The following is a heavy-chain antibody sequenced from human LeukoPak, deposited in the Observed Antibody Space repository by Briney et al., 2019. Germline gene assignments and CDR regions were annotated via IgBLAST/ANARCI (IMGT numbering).Heavy chain of an antibody. V-gene: IGHV3-7*01. Sequence: LAGGSLRLSCTASGFISSDYYMSWMRQAPGKGLEWVANIKQDGSEKYYVDSVKGRFTISRDNAKNSLYLQMNSLRAEDTAVYYCATKGYSYAKGYWGQGTLVTVSS. J-gene: IGHJ4*02. D-gene: IGHD5-18*01. CDR3: ATKGYSYAKGY. CDR1: GFISSDYY. CDR2: IKQDGSEK.